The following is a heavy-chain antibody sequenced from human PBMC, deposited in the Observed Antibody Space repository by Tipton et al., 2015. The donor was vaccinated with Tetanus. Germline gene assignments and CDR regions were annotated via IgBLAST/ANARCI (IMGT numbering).Heavy chain of an antibody. CDR1: GASVRSYY. CDR3: ARGAPYSTPMGSDWFAP. CDR2: VVYDGTG. J-gene: IGHJ5*02. V-gene: IGHV4-59*04. D-gene: IGHD2-2*01. Sequence: LVKPTQTLSLTCTVSGASVRSYYWSWIRQSPDKGLEWLGDVVYDGTGYYNPSLNSRVKISLDTSMNQVSLPLTSVPAADTALYYCARGAPYSTPMGSDWFAPWGQGTLVPVSS.